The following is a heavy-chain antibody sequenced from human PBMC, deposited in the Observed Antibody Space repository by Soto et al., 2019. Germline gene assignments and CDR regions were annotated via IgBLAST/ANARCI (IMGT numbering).Heavy chain of an antibody. Sequence: SETLSLTCTVSGGSISSYYWSWIRQPPGKGLEWIGYIYYSGSTNYNPSLKSRVTISVDTSKNQFSLKLSSVTAADTAVYYCARDQGFSSSWYDYYYDGMDVWGQGTSVT. D-gene: IGHD6-13*01. CDR1: GGSISSYY. J-gene: IGHJ6*02. V-gene: IGHV4-59*01. CDR3: ARDQGFSSSWYDYYYDGMDV. CDR2: IYYSGST.